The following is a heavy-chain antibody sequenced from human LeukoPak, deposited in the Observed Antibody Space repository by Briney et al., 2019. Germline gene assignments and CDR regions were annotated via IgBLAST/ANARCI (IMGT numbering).Heavy chain of an antibody. CDR1: GFLFSAYE. CDR2: INTSGSSI. J-gene: IGHJ6*03. CDR3: VRARLSKRDFWTDFGAYDYYMDV. V-gene: IGHV3-48*03. D-gene: IGHD3/OR15-3a*01. Sequence: PGGSLRLSSVASGFLFSAYEMNWVRQAPGKGLEWLSFINTSGSSIYYADYGKGRFTISRDNAKNTLYLQMNSLRAEDTAVYFCVRARLSKRDFWTDFGAYDYYMDVWGTGTTATVSS.